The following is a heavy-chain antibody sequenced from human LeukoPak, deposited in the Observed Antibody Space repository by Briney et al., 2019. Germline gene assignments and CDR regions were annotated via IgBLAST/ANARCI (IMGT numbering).Heavy chain of an antibody. J-gene: IGHJ4*02. V-gene: IGHV3-7*01. D-gene: IGHD2-21*01. CDR2: IKEDGSEK. CDR3: ARGPVVVIAPADY. Sequence: GGSLRLSCAVSGFTFSDYWMTWVRQAPGKGLEWVANIKEDGSEKSYVDSVKGRFTISRDNAKNSLYLQMNNLRVEDTAVYYYARGPVVVIAPADYWGQGTLVTVSS. CDR1: GFTFSDYW.